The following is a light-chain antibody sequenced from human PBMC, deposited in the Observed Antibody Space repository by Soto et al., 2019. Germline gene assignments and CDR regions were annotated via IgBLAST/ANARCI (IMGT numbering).Light chain of an antibody. CDR3: ISYKTDDTFV. CDR1: SSDVGSYNF. Sequence: QSALTQPASVSGSPGQSITISCTGTSSDVGSYNFVSWYQHHAGTAPKLIIYQVTNRPSGVSDRFSASKSGDTASLTISGLQADDEAEYFCISYKTDDTFVFGSGTKLTVL. V-gene: IGLV2-14*01. CDR2: QVT. J-gene: IGLJ1*01.